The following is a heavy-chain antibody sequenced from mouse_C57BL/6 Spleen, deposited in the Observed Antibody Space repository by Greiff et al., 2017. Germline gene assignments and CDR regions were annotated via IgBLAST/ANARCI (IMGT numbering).Heavy chain of an antibody. CDR1: GFTFSDYG. J-gene: IGHJ2*01. CDR2: ISNLAYSI. V-gene: IGHV5-15*01. D-gene: IGHD2-1*01. Sequence: DVKLVESGGGLVQPGGSLKLSCAASGFTFSDYGMAWVRQAPRKGPEWVAFISNLAYSIYYADTVTGRFTISRENAKNTLYLEMSSLRSEDTAMYYCARGDGNYVFYYWGQGTTLTVSS. CDR3: ARGDGNYVFYY.